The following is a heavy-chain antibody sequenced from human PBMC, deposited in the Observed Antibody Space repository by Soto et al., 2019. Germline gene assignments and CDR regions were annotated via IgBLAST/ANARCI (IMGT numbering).Heavy chain of an antibody. D-gene: IGHD6-13*01. CDR2: ISGSGGTT. Sequence: EVQLLESGGGLVQPGGSLRLSCAASGFTFNSYTMSWVRQAPGKGLEWVSSISGSGGTTYYADSVKGRFTISRDNSKNTLYLERNNPRAEDTAVYYCERFGIATPGGLDYWGQGTLVTVSS. V-gene: IGHV3-23*01. J-gene: IGHJ4*02. CDR3: ERFGIATPGGLDY. CDR1: GFTFNSYT.